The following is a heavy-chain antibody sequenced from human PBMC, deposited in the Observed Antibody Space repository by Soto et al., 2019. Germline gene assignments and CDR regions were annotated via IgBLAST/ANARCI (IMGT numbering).Heavy chain of an antibody. CDR2: ISASGGSI. CDR1: GFTFERFT. CDR3: ASGAVGRRRSWYFFDS. D-gene: IGHD6-13*01. Sequence: EVQLVESGGGLVKPGGSLRLSCAASGFTFERFTMHWVRQAPGKGPEWVSCISASGGSIFYTESMKGRFTISRDNAKNSLNMQIDTQTVEERAVYYCASGAVGRRRSWYFFDSRGQGTLVTVSS. J-gene: IGHJ4*02. V-gene: IGHV3-21*01.